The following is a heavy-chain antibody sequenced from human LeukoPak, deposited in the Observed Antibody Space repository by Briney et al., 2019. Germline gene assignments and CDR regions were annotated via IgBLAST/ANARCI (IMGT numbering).Heavy chain of an antibody. CDR2: IIPIFGTV. CDR3: ARSHSSGWSVDY. D-gene: IGHD6-19*01. Sequence: ASVKVSCKASGGTFSSYAISWVRQAPGQGLEWMGGIIPIFGTVNYAQKFQGRVTITADESTSTAYMELSSLRSEDTAVYYCARSHSSGWSVDYWGEGTLVTVS. CDR1: GGTFSSYA. J-gene: IGHJ4*02. V-gene: IGHV1-69*13.